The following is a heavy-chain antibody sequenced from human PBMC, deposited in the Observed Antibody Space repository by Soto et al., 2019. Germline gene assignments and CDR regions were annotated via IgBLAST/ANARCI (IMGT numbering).Heavy chain of an antibody. Sequence: SETLSLTCTVSGDSITASYSNWAWIRQPPGKGLEWIGTFYYSGTTSQNPPLRSRITISGDTSRNQFSLNLNSVTPEDTAVYHCASGVAGTGFNYWGQGTLVTVSS. D-gene: IGHD6-19*01. CDR3: ASGVAGTGFNY. CDR2: FYYSGTT. CDR1: GDSITASYSN. J-gene: IGHJ4*02. V-gene: IGHV4-39*01.